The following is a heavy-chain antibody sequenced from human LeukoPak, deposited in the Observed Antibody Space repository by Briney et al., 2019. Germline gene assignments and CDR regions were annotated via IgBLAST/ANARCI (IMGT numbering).Heavy chain of an antibody. D-gene: IGHD1-14*01. CDR1: GFTFSNYW. V-gene: IGHV3-53*01. CDR2: IYSGGNT. Sequence: GGSLRLSCAASGFTFSNYWMHWVRQAPGKGLEWVSVIYSGGNTYYADSVKGRFTISRDNSKNTLSLQMNSLRVEDTAVYYCAQEDSEGGPNWFDPWGQGALVTVSS. CDR3: AQEDSEGGPNWFDP. J-gene: IGHJ5*02.